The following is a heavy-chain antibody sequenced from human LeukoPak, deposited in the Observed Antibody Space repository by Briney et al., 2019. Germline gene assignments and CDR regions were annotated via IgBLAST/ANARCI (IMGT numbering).Heavy chain of an antibody. V-gene: IGHV3-23*01. CDR2: ISGSGGST. CDR1: GFTFSSYA. Sequence: GGSMRLSCAASGFTFSSYAMSWVRQAPGKGLEWVSAISGSGGSTYYADSVKGRFTISRDNSKNTLYLQMNSLRAEDTAVYYCAKDSAIFGANWFDPWGQGTLVTVSS. CDR3: AKDSAIFGANWFDP. J-gene: IGHJ5*02. D-gene: IGHD3-3*01.